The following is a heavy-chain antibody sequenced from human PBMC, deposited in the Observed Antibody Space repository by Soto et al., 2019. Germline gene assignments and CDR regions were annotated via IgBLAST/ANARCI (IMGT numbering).Heavy chain of an antibody. D-gene: IGHD3-10*01. J-gene: IGHJ2*01. CDR1: GGPFSSHT. CDR2: IIPALGTT. Sequence: QDQLVQSGAEVKKPGSSVKVSCKAFGGPFSSHTFSWVRQAPGQGLEWMGRIIPALGTTTYAQKFQGRVTITANKPLTTAYRELTTPRTGDAAVYYCARPAFGASWYFDLWGRGPLVTVPS. CDR3: ARPAFGASWYFDL. V-gene: IGHV1-69*08.